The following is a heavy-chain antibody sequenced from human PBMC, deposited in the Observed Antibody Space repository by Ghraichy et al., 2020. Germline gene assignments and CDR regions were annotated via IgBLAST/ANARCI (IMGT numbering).Heavy chain of an antibody. V-gene: IGHV1-69*10. CDR2: IIPIFGIA. J-gene: IGHJ4*02. CDR3: ARGPGRRVGTLDSDIDY. D-gene: IGHD6-13*01. CDR1: GGTFSSYA. Sequence: SVKVSCKASGGTFSSYAISWVRQAPGQGLEWMGGIIPIFGIANYAQKFQGRVTITADKSTSTAYMELSSLRSEDTAVYYCARGPGRRVGTLDSDIDYWGQGTLVTVSS.